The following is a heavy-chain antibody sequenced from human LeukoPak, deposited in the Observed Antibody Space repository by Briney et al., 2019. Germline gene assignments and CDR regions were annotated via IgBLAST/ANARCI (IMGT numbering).Heavy chain of an antibody. V-gene: IGHV1-69*05. Sequence: SVKVSCKASGGTFNSYAISWVRQAPGQGLEWMGGIIPIFGTANYAQKFQGRVTITTDESTSTAYMELSSLRSEDTAVYYCARDSTSSSGMDYWGQGTLVTVSS. CDR3: ARDSTSSSGMDY. J-gene: IGHJ4*02. CDR1: GGTFNSYA. CDR2: IIPIFGTA. D-gene: IGHD6-6*01.